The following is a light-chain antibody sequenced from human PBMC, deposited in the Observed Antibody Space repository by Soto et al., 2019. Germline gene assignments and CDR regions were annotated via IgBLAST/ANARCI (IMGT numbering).Light chain of an antibody. J-gene: IGLJ2*01. V-gene: IGLV1-40*01. CDR3: QSYDSRLSGRI. CDR2: GNN. Sequence: QSVLTQPPSVSGALGQGVTISCIGRSSNIGAGYDVHWYQHLPGTAPKLLIHGNNNRPSGVPDRFSGSKSGTTASLAITGLQAEDEADYYCQSYDSRLSGRIFGGGTKVTVL. CDR1: SSNIGAGYD.